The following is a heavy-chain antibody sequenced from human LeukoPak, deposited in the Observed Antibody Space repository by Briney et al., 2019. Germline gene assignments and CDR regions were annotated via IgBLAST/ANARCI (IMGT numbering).Heavy chain of an antibody. V-gene: IGHV4-34*01. Sequence: SETLSLTCAVYGGSFSGYYWSWIRQPPGKGLEWIGEINHSGSTNYNPSLKSRVTISVDTSKNQFSLKLSSVTAADTAVYYCARGHDMGGDSGYDFDDYWGQGTLVTVSS. CDR3: ARGHDMGGDSGYDFDDY. CDR2: INHSGST. D-gene: IGHD5-12*01. J-gene: IGHJ4*02. CDR1: GGSFSGYY.